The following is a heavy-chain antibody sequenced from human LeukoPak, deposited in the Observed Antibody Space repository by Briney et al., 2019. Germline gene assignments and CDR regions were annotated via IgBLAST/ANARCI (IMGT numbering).Heavy chain of an antibody. CDR3: ARDLYFAHDY. D-gene: IGHD3-9*01. V-gene: IGHV3-48*02. Sequence: GGSLRLSCAASGFTFTNAWMNWVRQAPGKGLEWISYINSVSDMISYADSVKGRFTISRDNAKNSLYLQMNSLRDDDTAVYYCARDLYFAHDYWGQGTLVTVSS. J-gene: IGHJ4*02. CDR2: INSVSDMI. CDR1: GFTFTNAW.